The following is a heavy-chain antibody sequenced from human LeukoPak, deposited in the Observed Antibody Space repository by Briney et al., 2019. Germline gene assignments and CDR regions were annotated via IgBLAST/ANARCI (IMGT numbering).Heavy chain of an antibody. V-gene: IGHV4-4*07. CDR1: GGSVNSYY. CDR2: IYDGGST. J-gene: IGHJ5*02. Sequence: SETLSLTCTVSGGSVNSYYLSWIRQPAGKTLEWIGRIYDGGSTNYNPSLKSRVTMSVDTSKNQISLKLKSVTAADTAVYYCAGDSGTSGEVKFDPWGQGALVTVSS. CDR3: AGDSGTSGEVKFDP. D-gene: IGHD3-10*01.